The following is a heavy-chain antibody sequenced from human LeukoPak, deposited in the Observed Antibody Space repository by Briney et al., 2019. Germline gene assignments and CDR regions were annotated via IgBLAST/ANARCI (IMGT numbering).Heavy chain of an antibody. J-gene: IGHJ6*03. CDR2: IRYDGSDK. Sequence: GGSLRLSCAASEFTFNSYGMHWVRQAPGKGLEWVAFIRYDGSDKYYADSVKGRLTISRDNSKNTLYLQMSSLRAEDTAVYYCAKGSYYCSSSSCPQYYYYMDVWGKGTTVTVSS. CDR1: EFTFNSYG. V-gene: IGHV3-30*02. CDR3: AKGSYYCSSSSCPQYYYYMDV. D-gene: IGHD2-2*01.